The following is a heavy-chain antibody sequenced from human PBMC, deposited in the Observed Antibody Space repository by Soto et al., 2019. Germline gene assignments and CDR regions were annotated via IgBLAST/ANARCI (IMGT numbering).Heavy chain of an antibody. Sequence: GGSLRLSCAASGFTFSSYAMSWVRQAPGEGLEWVSVVSGSGGSTYYADSVKGRFTITRDNSKNTLYLQMNSLRAEDTAVYYCAKEPYYDDSSGYSAFSASIAYWGQGTLVTVSS. CDR1: GFTFSSYA. CDR3: AKEPYYDDSSGYSAFSASIAY. V-gene: IGHV3-23*01. CDR2: VSGSGGST. J-gene: IGHJ4*02. D-gene: IGHD3-22*01.